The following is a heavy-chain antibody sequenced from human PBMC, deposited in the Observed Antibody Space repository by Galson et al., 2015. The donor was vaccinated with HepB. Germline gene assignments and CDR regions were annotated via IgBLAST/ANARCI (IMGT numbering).Heavy chain of an antibody. Sequence: SVKVSCKASGGTFSSYAISWVRQAPGQGLEWMGGIIPIFGTANYAQKFQGRVTITADESTSTAYMELSSLRSEDTAVYYCARDTLSSGWYTDYYFDYWGQGTLVTVSS. J-gene: IGHJ4*02. CDR2: IIPIFGTA. D-gene: IGHD6-19*01. CDR3: ARDTLSSGWYTDYYFDY. V-gene: IGHV1-69*13. CDR1: GGTFSSYA.